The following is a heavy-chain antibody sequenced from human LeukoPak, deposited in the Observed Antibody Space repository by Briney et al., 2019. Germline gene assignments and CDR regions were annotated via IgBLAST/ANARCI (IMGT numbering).Heavy chain of an antibody. J-gene: IGHJ2*01. V-gene: IGHV4-59*08. CDR2: IYYSGST. CDR3: ARARGSWYFDL. Sequence: SETLSLTCTVSGGSISSYYWSWIRQPPGKGLEWIGYIYYSGSTNYNPTLKSRVTISVDTSKNQFSLKLSSVTAADTAVYYCARARGSWYFDLWGRGTLVTVSS. D-gene: IGHD3-10*01. CDR1: GGSISSYY.